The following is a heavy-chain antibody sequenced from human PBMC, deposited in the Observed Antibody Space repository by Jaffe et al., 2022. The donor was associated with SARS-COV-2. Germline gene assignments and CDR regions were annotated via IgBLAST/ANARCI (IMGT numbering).Heavy chain of an antibody. CDR2: ISWNSGSI. D-gene: IGHD1-26*01. Sequence: EVQLVESGGGLVQPGRSLRLSCAASGFTFDDYAMHWVRQAPGKGLEWVSGISWNSGSIGYADSVKGRFTISRDNAKNSLYLQMNSLRAEDTALYYCAKDMGSGELLSPFPNWGQGTLVTVSS. J-gene: IGHJ4*02. CDR3: AKDMGSGELLSPFPN. CDR1: GFTFDDYA. V-gene: IGHV3-9*01.